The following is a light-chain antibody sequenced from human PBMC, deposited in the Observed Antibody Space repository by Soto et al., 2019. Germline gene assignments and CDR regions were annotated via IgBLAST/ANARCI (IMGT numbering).Light chain of an antibody. CDR3: SSYTSSSTLV. CDR2: EVS. Sequence: QSSLTQPASVSGCPGQSITSSCTGTSSDVGGYNYVSWYQQHPGKAPKLMIYEVSNRPSGVSNRFSGSKSGNTASLTISGLQAEDEADYYCSSYTSSSTLVFGGGTKVTVL. J-gene: IGLJ2*01. CDR1: SSDVGGYNY. V-gene: IGLV2-14*01.